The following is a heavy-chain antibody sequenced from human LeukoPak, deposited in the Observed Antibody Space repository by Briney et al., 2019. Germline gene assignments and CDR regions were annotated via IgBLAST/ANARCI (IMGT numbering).Heavy chain of an antibody. D-gene: IGHD3-3*01. CDR2: ISRYTGNT. Sequence: ASVKVSCKASGYTFTSYGISWVRQAPGQGLEWMGWISRYTGNTNYAQQLQGRVTMTTDTSTSTAYMELRSLRSDDTAVYYCARVSVTLFGAVIILNAFDVWGQGTMVTVSS. CDR3: ARVSVTLFGAVIILNAFDV. CDR1: GYTFTSYG. V-gene: IGHV1-18*01. J-gene: IGHJ3*01.